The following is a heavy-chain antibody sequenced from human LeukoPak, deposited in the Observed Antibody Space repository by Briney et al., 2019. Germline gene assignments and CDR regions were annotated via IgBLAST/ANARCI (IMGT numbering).Heavy chain of an antibody. J-gene: IGHJ3*02. CDR1: GGSISSYY. Sequence: TSETLSLTCTVSGGSISSYYWSWIRQPPGKGLEWIAYISDIGSTNYNPSLKSRVTISVDTSKNQFSLKLSSVTAADTAVYYCARDYYDSSGIDAFDIWGQGTMVTVSS. D-gene: IGHD3-22*01. CDR3: ARDYYDSSGIDAFDI. V-gene: IGHV4-59*01. CDR2: ISDIGST.